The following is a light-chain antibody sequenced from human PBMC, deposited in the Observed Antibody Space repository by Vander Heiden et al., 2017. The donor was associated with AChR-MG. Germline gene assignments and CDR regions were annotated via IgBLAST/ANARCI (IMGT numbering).Light chain of an antibody. CDR2: GKN. CDR3: NSRDSSGNPV. Sequence: SSELTQDPAVSVALGQTVRITCQGDSLRSYYASWYQQKPGQAPVLVIYGKNNRPSGIPDRFSGSSSGNTASVTITGAQAEDEADYYCNSRDSSGNPVFGTGTKVTVL. CDR1: SLRSYY. J-gene: IGLJ1*01. V-gene: IGLV3-19*01.